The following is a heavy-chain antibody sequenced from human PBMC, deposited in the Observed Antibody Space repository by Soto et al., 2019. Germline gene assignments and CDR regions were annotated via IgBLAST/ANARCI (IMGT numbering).Heavy chain of an antibody. CDR1: SGSISGSIW. V-gene: IGHV4-4*02. D-gene: IGHD4-17*01. J-gene: IGHJ5*02. CDR3: AGSPPAYADQNWVDP. Sequence: QVQLQESGPRLVKPSGTLSLTCAVASGSISGSIWWSWVRQPPGKGLKWIGQIYHSGSTNYNPSLRSGVAISVDKSRNQFSLKLSAGTAADTAVFYGAGSPPAYADQNWVDPGGQGTLVTVSS. CDR2: IYHSGST.